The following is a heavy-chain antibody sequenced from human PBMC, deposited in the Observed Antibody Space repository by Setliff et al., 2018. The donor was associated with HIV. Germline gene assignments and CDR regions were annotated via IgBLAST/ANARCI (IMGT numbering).Heavy chain of an antibody. V-gene: IGHV1-69*05. Sequence: SVKVSCKASGYIFTDYYMHWVRQAPGQGLEWMGGIIPIFGTANYAQKFQGRVTITTDESTSTAYMELSSLRSEDTAVYYCAEAGSGYYYFDYWGQGTLVTVSS. J-gene: IGHJ4*02. CDR3: AEAGSGYYYFDY. D-gene: IGHD3-3*01. CDR1: GYIFTDYY. CDR2: IIPIFGTA.